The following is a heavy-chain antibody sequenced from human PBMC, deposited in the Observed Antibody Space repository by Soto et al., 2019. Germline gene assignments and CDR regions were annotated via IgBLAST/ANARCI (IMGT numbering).Heavy chain of an antibody. CDR2: INHSGST. CDR1: GGSFSGYY. D-gene: IGHD6-13*01. J-gene: IGHJ4*02. CDR3: ARFGGSSWFFDY. V-gene: IGHV4-34*01. Sequence: SETLSLTCAVYGGSFSGYYWSWIRQPPGKGLEWIGEINHSGSTNYNPSLKSRVTISVDTSKNQFSLKLSSVTAADTAVYYCARFGGSSWFFDYWGQGTLVTV.